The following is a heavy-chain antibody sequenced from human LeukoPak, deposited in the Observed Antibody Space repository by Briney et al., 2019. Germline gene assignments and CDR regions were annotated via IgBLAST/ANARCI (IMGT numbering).Heavy chain of an antibody. CDR2: IRYDGSNK. Sequence: PGGSLRLSCAASGFTFSSYGMHWVRQAPGKGLEWVAFIRYDGSNKYYADSVKGRFTISRDNSKNTLYLQMNSLRAEDTAVYYCAKGRGWDMVTAFDYWGQGTLVTVSS. D-gene: IGHD5-18*01. V-gene: IGHV3-30*02. J-gene: IGHJ4*02. CDR1: GFTFSSYG. CDR3: AKGRGWDMVTAFDY.